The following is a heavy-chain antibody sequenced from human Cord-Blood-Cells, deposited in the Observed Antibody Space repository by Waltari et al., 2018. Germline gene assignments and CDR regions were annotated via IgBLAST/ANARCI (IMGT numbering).Heavy chain of an antibody. CDR3: ARVPASTVVTDY. CDR2: INHSGST. D-gene: IGHD4-17*01. J-gene: IGHJ4*02. CDR1: DGSFSGSY. V-gene: IGHV4-34*01. Sequence: QVQLQQWGAGLLTPSETLSLTCAVYDGSFSGSYWSCNRQPPGKGLEWIGEINHSGSTNYNPSLKSRVTISVDTSKNQFSLKLSSVTAADTAVYYCARVPASTVVTDYWGQGTLVTVSS.